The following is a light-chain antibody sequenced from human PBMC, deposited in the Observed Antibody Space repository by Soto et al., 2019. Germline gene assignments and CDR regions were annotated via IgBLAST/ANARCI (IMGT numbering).Light chain of an antibody. V-gene: IGKV3D-20*02. CDR3: QQRSNWPIT. Sequence: EIVLTQSPGTLSLSPGERATLSCRASQSVSGSYLAWYQQKPGQAPRLLFYGESNRATGIPDRFSGSGSGTDFTLTISSLEPEDFAVYYCQQRSNWPITFGQGTRLEIK. J-gene: IGKJ5*01. CDR1: QSVSGSY. CDR2: GES.